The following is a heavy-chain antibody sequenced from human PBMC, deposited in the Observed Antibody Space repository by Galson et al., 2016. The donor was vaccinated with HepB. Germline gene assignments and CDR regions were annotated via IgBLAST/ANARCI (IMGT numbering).Heavy chain of an antibody. Sequence: SLRLSCAASGFTFSNYWLSWVRQAPGKGLEWVANMNQDGSEKYFVDSVKGRFTISRDNAQNSAYLQMNSLRAEDTAVYYCARNYGPFDLWGQGTLVIVSS. CDR2: MNQDGSEK. V-gene: IGHV3-7*01. CDR3: ARNYGPFDL. D-gene: IGHD3-16*01. CDR1: GFTFSNYW. J-gene: IGHJ5*02.